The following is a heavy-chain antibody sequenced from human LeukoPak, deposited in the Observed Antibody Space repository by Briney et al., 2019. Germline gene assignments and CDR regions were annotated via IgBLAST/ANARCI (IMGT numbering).Heavy chain of an antibody. CDR1: GYTLTSYY. Sequence: ASVKVSCKASGYTLTSYYVHWVRQAPGQGLEWMGIINPSGGATNYAQKFQGRVTMTRDTSTSTVYMELSSLRSEDTAVYYCETCSGRSCFTFGFFDYWGQGTLVTVSS. V-gene: IGHV1-46*01. D-gene: IGHD2-15*01. J-gene: IGHJ4*02. CDR3: ETCSGRSCFTFGFFDY. CDR2: INPSGGAT.